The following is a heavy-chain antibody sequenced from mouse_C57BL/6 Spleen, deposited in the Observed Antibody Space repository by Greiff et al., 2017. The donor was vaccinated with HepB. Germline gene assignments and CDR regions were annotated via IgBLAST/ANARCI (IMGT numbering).Heavy chain of an antibody. CDR1: GYTFTSYW. CDR3: AREEGGYYAFAY. V-gene: IGHV1-55*01. D-gene: IGHD2-3*01. CDR2: IYPGSGST. Sequence: QVHVKQSGAELVKPGASVKMSCKASGYTFTSYWITWVKQRPGQGLEWIGDIYPGSGSTNYNEKFKSKGTLTVEPSSSTAYMQLSSLTSEDSAVYYCAREEGGYYAFAYWGQGTLVTVSA. J-gene: IGHJ3*01.